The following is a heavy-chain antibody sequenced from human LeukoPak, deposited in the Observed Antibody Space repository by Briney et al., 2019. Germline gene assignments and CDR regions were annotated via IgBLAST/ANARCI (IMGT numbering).Heavy chain of an antibody. CDR3: ARFGYDSSGPSVYYFDY. CDR2: IYYSGST. J-gene: IGHJ4*02. Sequence: SETLSLTCTVSGGSITSSSYYWGWIRQPPGKGLEWIGYIYYSGSTNYNPSLKSRVTISVDTSKNQFSLKLSSVTAADTAVYYCARFGYDSSGPSVYYFDYWGQGTLVTVSS. D-gene: IGHD3-22*01. CDR1: GGSITSSSYY. V-gene: IGHV4-61*05.